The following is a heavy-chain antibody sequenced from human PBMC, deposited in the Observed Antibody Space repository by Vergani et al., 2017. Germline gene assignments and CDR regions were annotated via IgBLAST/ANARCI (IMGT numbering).Heavy chain of an antibody. V-gene: IGHV4-61*02. D-gene: IGHD5-12*01. Sequence: QVQLQESGPGLVKPSQTLSLTCTVSGGSISSGSYYWSWIRQPSGKGLEWIGEINHSGSTNYNPSLKSRVTISVDTSKNQFSLKLSSVTAADTAVYYCARGHSQVATILHDYWGQGTLVTVSS. J-gene: IGHJ4*02. CDR3: ARGHSQVATILHDY. CDR1: GGSISSGSYY. CDR2: INHSGST.